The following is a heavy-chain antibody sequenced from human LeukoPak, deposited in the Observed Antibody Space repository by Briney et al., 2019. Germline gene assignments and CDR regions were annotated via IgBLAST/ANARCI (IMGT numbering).Heavy chain of an antibody. V-gene: IGHV1-46*01. CDR3: ARDQEGFGY. CDR1: GYTFTSNY. J-gene: IGHJ4*02. CDR2: IYPRDGST. Sequence: GASVKVSCKASGYTFTSNYLHWVRQAPGQGLEWMGMIYPRDGSTSYAQNFQGRVTVTRDTSTTTVHMELRGLRSEDTAVYYCARDQEGFGYWGQGTVVTVSS.